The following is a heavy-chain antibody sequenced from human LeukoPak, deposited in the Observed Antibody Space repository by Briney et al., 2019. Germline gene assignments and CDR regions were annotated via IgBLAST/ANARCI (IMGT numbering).Heavy chain of an antibody. V-gene: IGHV4-34*01. J-gene: IGHJ4*02. CDR2: INHSGST. D-gene: IGHD6-19*01. Sequence: SETLSLTCAVYGGSFSGYYWRWIRQPPGKGLEWIGEINHSGSTNYNPSLKSRVTISVDTSKNQLSLKLSSVTAADTAVYYCASLGGPIAVAGTGYWGQGTLVTVSS. CDR3: ASLGGPIAVAGTGY. CDR1: GGSFSGYY.